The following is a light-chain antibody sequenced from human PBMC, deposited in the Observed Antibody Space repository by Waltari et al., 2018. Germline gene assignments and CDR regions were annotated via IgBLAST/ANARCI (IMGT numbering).Light chain of an antibody. Sequence: QSVVTQPPSASGTPGQRVTTPCSGSSSNIGINSVYWYQQSPGTAPKLLIYRNHQRPSGVPDRFSGSKSGTSASLAISGLRSEDEADYYCAAWDDSLSAWVFGGGTKLTVL. J-gene: IGLJ3*02. CDR3: AAWDDSLSAWV. V-gene: IGLV1-47*01. CDR1: SSNIGINS. CDR2: RNH.